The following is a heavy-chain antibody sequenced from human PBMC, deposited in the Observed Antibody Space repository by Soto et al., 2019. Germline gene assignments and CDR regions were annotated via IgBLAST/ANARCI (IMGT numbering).Heavy chain of an antibody. Sequence: PSETLSLTCAVSGVSISSGNWLTWVRQSPQRGLEYIGEIFHDGTANYYPSFERRVAISVDTSKNQFSLKLTSVTAADTAIYFCARLVYDTRLNYMYFDFWGQGTLVNVSS. CDR2: IFHDGTA. CDR3: ARLVYDTRLNYMYFDF. CDR1: GVSISSGNW. J-gene: IGHJ4*02. V-gene: IGHV4-4*02. D-gene: IGHD3-10*01.